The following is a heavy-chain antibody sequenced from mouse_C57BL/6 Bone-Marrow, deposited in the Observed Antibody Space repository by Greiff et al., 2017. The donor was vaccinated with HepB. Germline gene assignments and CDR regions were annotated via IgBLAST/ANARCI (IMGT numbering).Heavy chain of an antibody. Sequence: EVKVVESGGDLVKPGGSLKLSCAASGFTFSSYGMSWVRQTPDKRLEWVATISSGGSYTYYPDSVKGRFTISRDNAKNTLYLQMSSLKSEDTAMYYCARHDYPYYFDYWGQGTTLTVSS. CDR2: ISSGGSYT. CDR1: GFTFSSYG. V-gene: IGHV5-6*01. D-gene: IGHD2-4*01. CDR3: ARHDYPYYFDY. J-gene: IGHJ2*01.